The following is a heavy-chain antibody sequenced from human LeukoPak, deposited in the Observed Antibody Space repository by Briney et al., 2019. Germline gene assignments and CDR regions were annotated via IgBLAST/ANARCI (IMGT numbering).Heavy chain of an antibody. V-gene: IGHV4-59*01. CDR3: ARDCGGDCYSAFDI. J-gene: IGHJ3*02. CDR1: GGSISSYY. Sequence: SGTLSLTCTVSGGSISSYYWSWIRQPPGKGLEWIGYIYYSGSTNYNPSLKSRVTISVDTSKNQFSLKLSSVTAADTAVYYCARDCGGDCYSAFDIWGQGTMVTVSS. CDR2: IYYSGST. D-gene: IGHD2-21*02.